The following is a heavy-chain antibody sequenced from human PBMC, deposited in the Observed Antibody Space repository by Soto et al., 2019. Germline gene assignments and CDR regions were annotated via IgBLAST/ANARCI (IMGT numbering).Heavy chain of an antibody. CDR2: IYATGTT. V-gene: IGHV4-4*07. Sequence: SETLSLTCTVSGASISGFYWSWIRKSAGKGLEWIGRIYATGTTDYNPSLKSRVVMSVDTSKKQFSLKLRSVTAADTAVYHCVRDGTKTLRDWFDPWGQGISVTVSS. CDR3: VRDGTKTLRDWFDP. J-gene: IGHJ5*02. CDR1: GASISGFY. D-gene: IGHD1-1*01.